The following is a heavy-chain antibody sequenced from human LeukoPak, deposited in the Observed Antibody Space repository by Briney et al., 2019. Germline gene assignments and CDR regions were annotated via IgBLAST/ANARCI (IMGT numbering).Heavy chain of an antibody. Sequence: GGSLRLSCAASGFTFSSYNMNWVRQAPGKGLEWVSYISSSGSTIYYADSVKGRFTISRDNAKNSLYLQMNSLRAEDTAVYYCARDLGVAVAGSLDYWGQGTLVTVSS. CDR2: ISSSGSTI. CDR3: ARDLGVAVAGSLDY. D-gene: IGHD6-19*01. V-gene: IGHV3-48*04. J-gene: IGHJ4*02. CDR1: GFTFSSYN.